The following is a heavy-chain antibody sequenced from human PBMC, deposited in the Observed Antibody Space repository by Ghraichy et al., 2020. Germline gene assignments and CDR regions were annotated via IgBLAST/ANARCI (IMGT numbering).Heavy chain of an antibody. D-gene: IGHD2-15*01. CDR3: ARGYVGYCSGGSCYRVSHYYYYGMDV. CDR1: GGSISSSSYS. V-gene: IGHV4-39*01. Sequence: SETLSLTCTVSGGSISSSSYSWGWIRQPPGKGLEWIGSISYSGSTYYNPSLKSRVTISVDTSKNQFSLKLSSVTAADTAVYYCARGYVGYCSGGSCYRVSHYYYYGMDVWGQGTTVTVSS. CDR2: ISYSGST. J-gene: IGHJ6*02.